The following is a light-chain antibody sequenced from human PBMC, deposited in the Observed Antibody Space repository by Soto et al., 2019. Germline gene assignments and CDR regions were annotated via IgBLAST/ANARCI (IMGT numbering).Light chain of an antibody. V-gene: IGKV3-15*01. CDR2: GAS. CDR3: QQYNNWPWT. CDR1: QSVSSN. Sequence: EIVMTQSPATLSVSPGERATLSCRASQSVSSNLAWYRQKPGQAPRLLIYGASTRATGIPARFSGSRSGTEFTLTISSLQSEDFAVYYCQQYNNWPWTFGQGTKVEIK. J-gene: IGKJ1*01.